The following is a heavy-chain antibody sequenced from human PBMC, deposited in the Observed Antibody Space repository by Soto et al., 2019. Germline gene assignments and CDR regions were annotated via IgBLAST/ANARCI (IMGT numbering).Heavy chain of an antibody. J-gene: IGHJ6*03. CDR2: ISYDGSNK. CDR1: GFTFSSYG. Sequence: GGSLRLSCAASGFTFSSYGMHWVRQAPGKGLEWVAVISYDGSNKYYADSVKGRFTISRDNSKNTLYLQMNSLRAEDTAVYYCAKSRSGYDPLDYYYYYMDVWGKGTTVTVSS. CDR3: AKSRSGYDPLDYYYYYMDV. D-gene: IGHD5-12*01. V-gene: IGHV3-30*18.